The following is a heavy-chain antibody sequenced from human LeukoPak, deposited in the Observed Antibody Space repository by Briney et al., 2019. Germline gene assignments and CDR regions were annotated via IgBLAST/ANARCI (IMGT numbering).Heavy chain of an antibody. CDR2: ISGSGGST. J-gene: IGHJ4*02. Sequence: GGSLRLSCAASGFTFSSYAMSWVRQAPGKGLEWVSAISGSGGSTYYADSVKGRFTISRDNSKNTLYLQMNSLRAEDTAVYYCAKVYSSSWYSPTFDYWGQGTLVTVSS. CDR3: AKVYSSSWYSPTFDY. D-gene: IGHD6-13*01. V-gene: IGHV3-23*01. CDR1: GFTFSSYA.